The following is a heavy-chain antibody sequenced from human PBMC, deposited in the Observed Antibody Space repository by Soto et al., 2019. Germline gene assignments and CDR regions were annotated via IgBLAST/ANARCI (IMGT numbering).Heavy chain of an antibody. J-gene: IGHJ4*02. V-gene: IGHV1-69*13. CDR3: ARVPHSGYDYIVDY. CDR2: IIPIFGTA. Sequence: GASVKVSCKASGGTFSSYAISWVRQAPGQGLEWMGGIIPIFGTANYAQKFQGRVTITADESTSTAYMELSSLRSEDTAVYYCARVPHSGYDYIVDYWGQGTLVTVSS. CDR1: GGTFSSYA. D-gene: IGHD5-12*01.